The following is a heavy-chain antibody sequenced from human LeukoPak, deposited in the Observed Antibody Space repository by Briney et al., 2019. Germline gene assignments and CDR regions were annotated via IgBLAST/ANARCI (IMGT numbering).Heavy chain of an antibody. CDR3: ARGGGYCSGGSCPYYFDY. V-gene: IGHV1-8*01. Sequence: ASVNVSCKASGYTFTKYYINWVRQAPGQGREWMGWMNPNRGHTGHAQKFQGRVTMDTDTYISTAYMELSRLTSEDTAVYYCARGGGYCSGGSCPYYFDYWGQGTMVTVSS. CDR1: GYTFTKYY. J-gene: IGHJ4*02. D-gene: IGHD2-15*01. CDR2: MNPNRGHT.